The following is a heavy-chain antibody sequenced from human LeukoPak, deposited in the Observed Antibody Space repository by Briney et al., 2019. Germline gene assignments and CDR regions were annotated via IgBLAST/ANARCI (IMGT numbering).Heavy chain of an antibody. V-gene: IGHV4-39*07. D-gene: IGHD6-13*01. Sequence: SETLSLTCTVSGGSISSSSYYWGWIRQPPGKGLEWIGSIYYSGSTYYNPSLKSRVTISVDTSKNQFSLKLSSVTAADTAVYYCARELAAAGTGWGAFDIWGQGTMVTVSS. J-gene: IGHJ3*02. CDR3: ARELAAAGTGWGAFDI. CDR2: IYYSGST. CDR1: GGSISSSSYY.